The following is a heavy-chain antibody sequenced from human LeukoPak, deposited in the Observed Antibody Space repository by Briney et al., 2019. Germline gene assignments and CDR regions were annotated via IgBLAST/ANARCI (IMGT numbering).Heavy chain of an antibody. J-gene: IGHJ4*02. CDR3: TRVRLGDSYYFDY. D-gene: IGHD1-26*01. CDR2: MNPNSGNT. Sequence: ASVKVSCKTSVYTFSSYDFTWVRQAPGQGLEWVGWMNPNSGNTGYAQRFQGRVTLTRDTSISTAYMELSSLRFEDTAIYYCTRVRLGDSYYFDYWGQGALVTVSS. CDR1: VYTFSSYD. V-gene: IGHV1-8*01.